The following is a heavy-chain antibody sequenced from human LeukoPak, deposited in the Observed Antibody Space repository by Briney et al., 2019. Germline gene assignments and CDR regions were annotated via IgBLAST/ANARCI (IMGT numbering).Heavy chain of an antibody. CDR3: ASLRRGRYFDY. Sequence: ASVKVSCKASGGTFSSYAISWVRQAPGQGLEWMGRMIPILGIANYAQKFQGRVTITADKSTSTAYMELSSLRSEDTAVYYCASLRRGRYFDYWGQGTLVTVSS. V-gene: IGHV1-69*04. J-gene: IGHJ4*02. CDR2: MIPILGIA. D-gene: IGHD3-10*01. CDR1: GGTFSSYA.